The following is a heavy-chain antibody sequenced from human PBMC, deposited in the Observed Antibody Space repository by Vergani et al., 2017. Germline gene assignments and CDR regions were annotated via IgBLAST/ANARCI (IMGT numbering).Heavy chain of an antibody. Sequence: QVQLVQSGAEVKKPGASVKVSCKASGYTFTSYGISWVRQAPGQGLEWMGWISAYNGNTNYAQKLQGRVTMTTDTSTSTAYMELRSLRSDDTAVYYCARDEPPGDYDFWSGYYIKAFGDYYYGMDVWGQGTTVTVSS. CDR3: ARDEPPGDYDFWSGYYIKAFGDYYYGMDV. D-gene: IGHD3-3*01. V-gene: IGHV1-18*01. CDR1: GYTFTSYG. CDR2: ISAYNGNT. J-gene: IGHJ6*02.